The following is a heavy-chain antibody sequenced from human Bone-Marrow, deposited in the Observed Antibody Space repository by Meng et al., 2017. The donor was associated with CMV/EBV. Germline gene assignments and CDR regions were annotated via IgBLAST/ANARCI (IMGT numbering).Heavy chain of an antibody. Sequence: ETLSLTCTVSGGSISSSSYYWSWIRQPPGKGLEWVANIQQDGSEKYYVDSLKGRFTISRDNAKNSLFLQMNSLRAEDTAVYYCVRRPNIVGAKNFDLWGRGTLVTVYS. CDR2: IQQDGSEK. CDR3: VRRPNIVGAKNFDL. J-gene: IGHJ2*01. V-gene: IGHV3-7*01. D-gene: IGHD1-26*01. CDR1: GGSISSSSYY.